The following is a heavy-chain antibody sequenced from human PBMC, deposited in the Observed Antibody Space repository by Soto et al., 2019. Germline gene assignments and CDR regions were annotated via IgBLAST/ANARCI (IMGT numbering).Heavy chain of an antibody. CDR3: ARDRGGYDRLYYYHGMDV. CDR2: ISSSSGST. D-gene: IGHD5-12*01. CDR1: GLTFSDYY. J-gene: IGHJ6*02. Sequence: PGGSLRLSCAASGLTFSDYYMSWIRQAPGKGLEYISYISSSSGSTNYADSVKGQFTISRDNAKNSLYLQMSSLRAEDTAVYYCARDRGGYDRLYYYHGMDVWGQGTTVTAP. V-gene: IGHV3-11*06.